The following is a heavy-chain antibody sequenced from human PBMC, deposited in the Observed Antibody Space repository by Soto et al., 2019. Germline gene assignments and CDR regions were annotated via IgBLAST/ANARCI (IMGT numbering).Heavy chain of an antibody. V-gene: IGHV3-23*01. CDR2: ISGSGGST. J-gene: IGHJ4*02. CDR1: GFTFSSYA. D-gene: IGHD1-20*01. CDR3: AGQGLRITTHREIASGY. Sequence: EVQVLESGGGLVQPGGSLRLSCAASGFTFSSYAMSWVRQAPGTGLEWVSAISGSGGSTYYADSVKGRFTISRDNSKNPPYLQMKRRRAEDKAVYYCAGQGLRITTHREIASGYWGQGTLVTVSS.